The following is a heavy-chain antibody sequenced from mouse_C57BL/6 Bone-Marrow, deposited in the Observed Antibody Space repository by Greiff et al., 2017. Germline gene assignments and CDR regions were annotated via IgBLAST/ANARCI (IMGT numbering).Heavy chain of an antibody. CDR2: IRNKANGYTT. Sequence: EVKLMESGGGLVQPGGSLSLSCAASGFTFTDYYMSWVRQPPGKALEWLGFIRNKANGYTTEYSASVKGRFTISRDNSQSILYLQMKDLRAEDSATYYCERYIGSRAMDYWGQGTSVTVSS. V-gene: IGHV7-3*01. J-gene: IGHJ4*01. CDR1: GFTFTDYY. CDR3: ERYIGSRAMDY.